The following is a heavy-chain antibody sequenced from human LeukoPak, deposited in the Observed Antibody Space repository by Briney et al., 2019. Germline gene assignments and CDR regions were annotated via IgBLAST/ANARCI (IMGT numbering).Heavy chain of an antibody. CDR3: ARGSRDGYNHFDY. CDR2: IYYSGST. CDR1: GGSLTSYH. Sequence: PETLSHTCTISGGSLTSYHWSWIRQPPGKGLEWFGYIYYSGSTNYNPSLKSRVTISVDTSKNQFCLNLRSVTAADTAVYYWARGSRDGYNHFDYWGQGTLVTVSS. V-gene: IGHV4-59*01. D-gene: IGHD5-24*01. J-gene: IGHJ4*02.